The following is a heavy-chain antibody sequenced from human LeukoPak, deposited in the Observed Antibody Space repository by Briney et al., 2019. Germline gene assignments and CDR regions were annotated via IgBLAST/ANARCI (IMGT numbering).Heavy chain of an antibody. CDR2: IYYSGST. V-gene: IGHV4-59*01. CDR3: ARSRLPTI. Sequence: SETLSLTCTVSGGSIGSYYWSWIRQPPGKGLEWIGYIYYSGSTNYNPSLKSRVTISVDTSKNQFSLKLSSVTAADTAVYYCARSRLPTIWGQGTLVTVSS. CDR1: GGSIGSYY. J-gene: IGHJ4*02. D-gene: IGHD5-24*01.